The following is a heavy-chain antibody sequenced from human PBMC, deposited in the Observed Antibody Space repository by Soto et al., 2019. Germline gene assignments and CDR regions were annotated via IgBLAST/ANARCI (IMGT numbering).Heavy chain of an antibody. Sequence: GASVKVSCKASGYNXTSYYMHWVRQAPGQGLEWMGIINPSGGSTSYAQKFQGRVTMTRDTSTSTVYMELSGLRSEDRAVYYGARGPNTGFAPWGQGTLVPVSS. CDR2: INPSGGST. J-gene: IGHJ5*02. CDR1: GYNXTSYY. CDR3: ARGPNTGFAP. V-gene: IGHV1-46*03.